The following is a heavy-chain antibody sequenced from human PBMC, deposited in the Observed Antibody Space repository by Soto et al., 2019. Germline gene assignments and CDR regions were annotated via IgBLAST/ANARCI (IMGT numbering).Heavy chain of an antibody. CDR1: GGSISSYY. J-gene: IGHJ4*02. CDR2: IYYSGIT. V-gene: IGHV4-59*01. CDR3: ARDGGSNYGTDH. Sequence: QVQLQESGPGLVKPSETLSLTCTVAGGSISSYYWSWIRPPPGKGLEWIGYIYYSGITNCNPSLKRRITIAVDTSKNQFYSPPRSVAAAYTAVYYCARDGGSNYGTDHWRLGTLVTVSS. D-gene: IGHD4-4*01.